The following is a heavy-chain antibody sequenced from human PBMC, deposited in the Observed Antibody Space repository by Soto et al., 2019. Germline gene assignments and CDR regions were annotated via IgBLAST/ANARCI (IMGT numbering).Heavy chain of an antibody. D-gene: IGHD6-19*01. J-gene: IGHJ6*02. CDR1: GFPFRSYS. V-gene: IGHV3-30-3*01. Sequence: GGSLRLSCVTSGFPFRSYSMHWFRQAPGKGLEWVAVTSSDGGTKYYADSVKGRFTISKDNSKNTLYLQMNSLRAEDTAVYYCARDDIPGRAVATYGMDVWGQGTTVTVSS. CDR3: ARDDIPGRAVATYGMDV. CDR2: TSSDGGTK.